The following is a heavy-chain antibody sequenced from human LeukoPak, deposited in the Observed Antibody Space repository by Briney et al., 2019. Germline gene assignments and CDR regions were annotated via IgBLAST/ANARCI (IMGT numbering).Heavy chain of an antibody. J-gene: IGHJ6*03. CDR3: ARDSHYYYMDV. CDR1: GFTFSSYA. CDR2: ISYDGSNK. Sequence: GRSLRLSCAASGFTFSSYAMHWVRQAPGKGLEWVAVISYDGSNKYYADSVKGRFTISRDNSKNTLYLQMNSLRAEDTAVYYCARDSHYYYMDVWGKGTTVTISS. V-gene: IGHV3-30*14.